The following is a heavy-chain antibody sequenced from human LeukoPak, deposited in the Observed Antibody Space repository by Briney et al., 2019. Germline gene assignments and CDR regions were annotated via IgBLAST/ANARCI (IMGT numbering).Heavy chain of an antibody. Sequence: SGPTLVNPTQTLTLTCTFSGSSLSTSGLGVGWIRQPPGKALECLALIKSRLTITKDTSKNQVILTMTNMDLVDTATYFCFHKREDTSTLWGQGTLVTVSS. V-gene: IGHV2-5*01. CDR1: GSSLSTSGLG. D-gene: IGHD5-18*01. CDR3: FHKREDTSTL. J-gene: IGHJ4*02. CDR2: I.